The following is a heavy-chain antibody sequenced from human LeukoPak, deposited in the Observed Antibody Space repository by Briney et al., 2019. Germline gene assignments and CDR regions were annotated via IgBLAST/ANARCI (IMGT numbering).Heavy chain of an antibody. CDR3: ARDKPRGSYYGSIFDS. Sequence: PGGSLRLSCEASGFTFSSYWMSWVRQAPGKGLEWVANIRDDGGEIYYVDSVKGRLTIYRDKDKSSVFMQMNSLRAEDAAVYYCARDKPRGSYYGSIFDSWGQGTLVTVSS. J-gene: IGHJ4*02. D-gene: IGHD1-26*01. V-gene: IGHV3-7*01. CDR1: GFTFSSYW. CDR2: IRDDGGEI.